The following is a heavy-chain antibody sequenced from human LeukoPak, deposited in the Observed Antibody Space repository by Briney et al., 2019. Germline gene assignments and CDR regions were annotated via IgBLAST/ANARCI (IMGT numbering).Heavy chain of an antibody. V-gene: IGHV3-23*01. D-gene: IGHD6-13*01. CDR1: GFTFSSYA. Sequence: GGSLRLSCAASGFTFSSYAMSWGRQAPGKGLEWVSAISGSGGSTYYADSVKGRFTISRDNSKNTLYLQMNSLRAEDRAVYSCASPPGIAAAAISYYYYYMDVWGKGTPVTVSS. CDR2: ISGSGGST. CDR3: ASPPGIAAAAISYYYYYMDV. J-gene: IGHJ6*03.